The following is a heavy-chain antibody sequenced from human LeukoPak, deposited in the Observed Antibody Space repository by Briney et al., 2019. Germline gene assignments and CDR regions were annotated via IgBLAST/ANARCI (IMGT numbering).Heavy chain of an antibody. V-gene: IGHV4-30-2*01. D-gene: IGHD6-6*01. CDR3: ARDLKQLVDAFDI. CDR1: GGSISSGGYY. J-gene: IGHJ3*02. Sequence: SQTLSLTCTVSGGSISSGGYYWSWIRQPPGKGLEWIGYIYHSGSTYYNPSLKSRVTISVDRSKTQFSLKLSSVTAADTAVYYCARDLKQLVDAFDIWGQGTMVTVSS. CDR2: IYHSGST.